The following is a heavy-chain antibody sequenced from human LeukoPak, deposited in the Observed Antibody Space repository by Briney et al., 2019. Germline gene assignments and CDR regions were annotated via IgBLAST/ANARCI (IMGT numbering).Heavy chain of an antibody. CDR3: AKDTWPSSTVTSPSPFDY. J-gene: IGHJ4*02. CDR2: ISWNSGSI. Sequence: GGSLRLSCAVSGFTFDDYAMHWVRQAPGKGLEWVSGISWNSGSIGYADSVKGRFTISRDNAKNSLYLQMNSLRAEDTALYYCAKDTWPSSTVTSPSPFDYWGQGALVTVSS. CDR1: GFTFDDYA. V-gene: IGHV3-9*01. D-gene: IGHD4-17*01.